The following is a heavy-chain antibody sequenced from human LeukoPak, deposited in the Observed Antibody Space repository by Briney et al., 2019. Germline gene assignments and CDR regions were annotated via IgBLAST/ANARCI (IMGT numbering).Heavy chain of an antibody. J-gene: IGHJ5*02. CDR2: IYNSGST. V-gene: IGHV4-61*01. CDR1: GASVSSGSYY. Sequence: SETLSLTCAVSGASVSSGSYYWSWIRQPPGKGLEWIGYIYNSGSTNYNPSLKSRVTILVDTSKNQFSLKLSSVTAADTAVYYCARACRVEYYDFWSGYSSPNWFDPWGQGTLVTVSS. CDR3: ARACRVEYYDFWSGYSSPNWFDP. D-gene: IGHD3-3*01.